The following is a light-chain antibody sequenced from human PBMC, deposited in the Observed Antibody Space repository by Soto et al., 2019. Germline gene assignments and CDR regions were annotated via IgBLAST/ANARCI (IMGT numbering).Light chain of an antibody. V-gene: IGKV3-20*01. CDR1: QSVNINY. J-gene: IGKJ1*01. CDR3: QQYDSSPRT. CDR2: GAS. Sequence: EIVLTQSPGTLSLSPGERATLSCRASQSVNINYLAWYQQKPGQGPRLLMYGASSRATGIPDRFSGSGSGTHFTLTINRLEPDDFAGYCCQQYDSSPRTFGQGTKVDIK.